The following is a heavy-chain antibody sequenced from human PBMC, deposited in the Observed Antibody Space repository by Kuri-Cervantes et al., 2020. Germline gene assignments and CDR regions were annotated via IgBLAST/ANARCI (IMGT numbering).Heavy chain of an antibody. J-gene: IGHJ4*02. CDR1: GFTFSNAW. V-gene: IGHV3-15*01. CDR2: IKSKTDVGTT. CDR3: TTDFPMRAYSGSGTYFDS. Sequence: GGSLRLSCAASGFTFSNAWMSWVRQAPGKGLEWVGRIKSKTDVGTTDYAAPVKVRFTISRDDSKHTLYLQMNSLKTEDTAVYYCTTDFPMRAYSGSGTYFDSWGQGTLVTVSS. D-gene: IGHD5-12*01.